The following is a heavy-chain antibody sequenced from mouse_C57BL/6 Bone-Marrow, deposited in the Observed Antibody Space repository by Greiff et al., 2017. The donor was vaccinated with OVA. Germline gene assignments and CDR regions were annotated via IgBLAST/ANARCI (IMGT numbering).Heavy chain of an antibody. CDR1: GFSFNTYA. D-gene: IGHD2-12*01. CDR3: VRQQIHHSFAY. J-gene: IGHJ3*01. Sequence: EVQLVESGGGLVQPKGSLKLSCAASGFSFNTYAMNWVRQAPGKGLEWVARIRSKSNNYATYYADSVKDRFTISRDDSESMLYLQMNNLKTEDTAMYYCVRQQIHHSFAYWGQGTLVTVSA. CDR2: IRSKSNNYAT. V-gene: IGHV10-1*01.